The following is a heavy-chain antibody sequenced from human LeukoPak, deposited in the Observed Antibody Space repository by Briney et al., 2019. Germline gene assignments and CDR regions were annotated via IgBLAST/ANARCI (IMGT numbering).Heavy chain of an antibody. CDR2: IYYSGST. Sequence: SETLSLTCIVSGGSISSNSYYWGWIRQPPGKGLEWIGSIYYSGSTYYTPSLKSRVTISVDTSKNQFSLKLRSVTAADTAVYYCASNNHRDGYSYGDYYFDYWGQGTLVTVSS. CDR3: ASNNHRDGYSYGDYYFDY. J-gene: IGHJ4*02. CDR1: GGSISSNSYY. V-gene: IGHV4-39*07. D-gene: IGHD5-18*01.